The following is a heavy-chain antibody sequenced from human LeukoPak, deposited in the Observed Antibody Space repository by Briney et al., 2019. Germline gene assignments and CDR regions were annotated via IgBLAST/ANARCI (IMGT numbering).Heavy chain of an antibody. CDR3: ARHSPLWGSGYYYYGMDV. Sequence: SETLSLTCTVSGGSISSYYWSWIRQPPGKGLEWIGYIYYSGSTNYNPSLKSRVTISVDTSKNQFSLKLSSVTAADTAVYYCARHSPLWGSGYYYYGMDVWGQGTTVTVSS. V-gene: IGHV4-59*08. CDR1: GGSISSYY. J-gene: IGHJ6*02. CDR2: IYYSGST. D-gene: IGHD3-10*01.